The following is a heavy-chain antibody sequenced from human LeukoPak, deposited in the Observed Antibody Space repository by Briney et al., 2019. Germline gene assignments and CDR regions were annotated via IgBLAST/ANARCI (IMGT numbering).Heavy chain of an antibody. J-gene: IGHJ4*02. Sequence: PETLSLTCILSGGSISSYYWSWIRQPPGKGREWVGYIYYSVSTNYNPSLKRRVTISVETSKNQFSLKLSSVTAADTAVYYCARVTGYMIEDYFDYWGQGTLVTVSS. CDR1: GGSISSYY. CDR2: IYYSVST. D-gene: IGHD3-22*01. CDR3: ARVTGYMIEDYFDY. V-gene: IGHV4-59*01.